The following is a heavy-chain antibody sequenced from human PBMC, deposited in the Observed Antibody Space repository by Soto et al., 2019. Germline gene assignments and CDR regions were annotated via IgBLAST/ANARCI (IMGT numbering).Heavy chain of an antibody. CDR1: GYIFVNYG. CDR3: VMVDNYVTPTPQDA. D-gene: IGHD3-16*01. CDR2: ISPYTGNT. J-gene: IGHJ6*02. V-gene: IGHV1-18*01. Sequence: QVQLVQSGDEVKKPGASVKVSCKASGYIFVNYGIAWVRQAPGQGLEWMGWISPYTGNTHSASKVQGRLTMTTDTATTAADMELGSLTSADTAVYYCVMVDNYVTPTPQDAWGQGATVTVSS.